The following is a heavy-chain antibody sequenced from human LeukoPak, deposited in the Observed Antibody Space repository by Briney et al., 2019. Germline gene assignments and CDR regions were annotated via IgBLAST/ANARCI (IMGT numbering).Heavy chain of an antibody. D-gene: IGHD6-13*01. Sequence: PGGSLRLSCAASGSTFNSYAMSWVRQAPGKGLAWVSTITHSGGGTFYADSVKGRFTISRDISENTLYLQMNSLRAEDTAVYYCAKAWAAAGIFDSWGLGTLVTVSS. V-gene: IGHV3-23*01. CDR3: AKAWAAAGIFDS. CDR2: ITHSGGGT. CDR1: GSTFNSYA. J-gene: IGHJ4*02.